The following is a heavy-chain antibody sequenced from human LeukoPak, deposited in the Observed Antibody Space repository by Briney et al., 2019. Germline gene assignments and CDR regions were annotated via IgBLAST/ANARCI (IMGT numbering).Heavy chain of an antibody. D-gene: IGHD6-13*01. CDR2: ISRSSSYI. CDR1: GFTFSSYS. Sequence: GGSLRLSCAASGFTFSSYSMNWVRQAPGKGLEWVSSISRSSSYIYYADSVKGRFTISRDNAKNSLYLQMNSLRAEDTAVYYCARVSAAAGSPPFDYWGQGTLVTVSS. CDR3: ARVSAAAGSPPFDY. V-gene: IGHV3-21*01. J-gene: IGHJ4*02.